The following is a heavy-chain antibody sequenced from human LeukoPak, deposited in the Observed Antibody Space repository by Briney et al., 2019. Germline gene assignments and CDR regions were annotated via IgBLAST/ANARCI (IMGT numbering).Heavy chain of an antibody. V-gene: IGHV4-4*07. D-gene: IGHD3-10*01. CDR1: GGSINNYY. CDR3: AGNYYGSGSYYSEDRY. CDR2: IYTSGST. Sequence: SETVSLTCAVSGGSINNYYWSWIRQLPGKGLEWIGRIYTSGSTNYNPSLKSRVTISLDTSKNQFSLKMSSVTAADTAVYYCAGNYYGSGSYYSEDRYWGQGTLVTVSS. J-gene: IGHJ4*02.